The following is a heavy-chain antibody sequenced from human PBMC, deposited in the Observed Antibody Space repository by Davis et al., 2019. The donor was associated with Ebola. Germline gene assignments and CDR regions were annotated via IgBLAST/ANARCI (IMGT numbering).Heavy chain of an antibody. Sequence: SGPTLVKPTQSLTLTCTFSGFSLSTSAVGVGWIRQPPGGALEWLATIYWDDDTRHSPSLKSRLTITKNTSKNQVVLTMTNMDPVDTATYYCAHFKFPRGFGEAWVQGTLVTVSS. CDR3: AHFKFPRGFGEA. D-gene: IGHD3-10*01. V-gene: IGHV2-5*02. CDR1: GFSLSTSAVG. CDR2: IYWDDDT. J-gene: IGHJ5*02.